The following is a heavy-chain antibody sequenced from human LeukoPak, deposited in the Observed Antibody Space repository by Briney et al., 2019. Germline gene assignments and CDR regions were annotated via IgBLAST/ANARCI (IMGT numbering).Heavy chain of an antibody. D-gene: IGHD6-13*01. CDR3: AKPWYSGPEDY. V-gene: IGHV3-23*01. CDR1: GLTFSGYA. CDR2: ISNSGDST. Sequence: GSLRPPCAASGLTFSGYAMSWVRQAPGKGLEWVSAISNSGDSTYYADSVKGRFVISRDNSINTLYLQMNSLTAEDTALYYCAKPWYSGPEDYWGQGALVTVSS. J-gene: IGHJ4*02.